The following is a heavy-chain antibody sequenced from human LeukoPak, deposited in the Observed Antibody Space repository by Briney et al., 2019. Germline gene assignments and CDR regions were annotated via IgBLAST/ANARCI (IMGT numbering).Heavy chain of an antibody. Sequence: PSEILSLTCTVSGGSISSSDYYWSWIRQPPGKGLEWIGYIYYSGSTNYNPSLKSRVTISVDTSKNQFSLKLSSVTAADTAVYYCARVGSGYDFAGEWFDPWGQGTLVTVSS. CDR3: ARVGSGYDFAGEWFDP. D-gene: IGHD5-12*01. CDR2: IYYSGST. V-gene: IGHV4-61*08. CDR1: GGSISSSDYY. J-gene: IGHJ5*02.